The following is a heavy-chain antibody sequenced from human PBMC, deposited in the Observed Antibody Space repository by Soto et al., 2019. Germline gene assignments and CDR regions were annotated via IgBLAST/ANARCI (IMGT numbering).Heavy chain of an antibody. CDR3: ARVEDGDYYFDY. CDR1: GGSISSGGYS. V-gene: IGHV4-30-2*01. Sequence: SETLSLTCTVSGGSISSGGYSWTWIRQHPGKGLEWIGYIYHSGSTYYNPSLKSRVTISVDRSKNQFSLKLSSVTAADTAVYYCARVEDGDYYFDYWGQGTLVTVSS. D-gene: IGHD4-17*01. CDR2: IYHSGST. J-gene: IGHJ4*02.